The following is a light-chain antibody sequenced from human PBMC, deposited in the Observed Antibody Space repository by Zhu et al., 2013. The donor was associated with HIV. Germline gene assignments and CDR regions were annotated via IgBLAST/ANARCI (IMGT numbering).Light chain of an antibody. J-gene: IGKJ2*03. CDR1: QGISNS. CDR3: QQYYSTPYS. V-gene: IGKV1-27*01. CDR2: AAS. Sequence: DIQMTQSPSSLSASVGDRVTITCRASQGISNSLAWYQQKPGKVPKLLIYAASTLSSEVPSRFSGSGSGTDFTLTISSLQAEDVAVYYCQQYYSTPYSFGQGTKLEI.